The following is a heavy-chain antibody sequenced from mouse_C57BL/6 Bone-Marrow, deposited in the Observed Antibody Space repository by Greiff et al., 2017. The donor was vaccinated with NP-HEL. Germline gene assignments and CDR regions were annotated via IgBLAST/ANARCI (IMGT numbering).Heavy chain of an antibody. J-gene: IGHJ4*01. CDR1: GFTFSSYG. CDR3: ARPPITTVVENYAMDY. D-gene: IGHD1-1*01. V-gene: IGHV5-6*01. CDR2: ISSGGSYT. Sequence: DVQLVESGGDLVKPGGSLKLSCAASGFTFSSYGMSWVRQTPDKRLEWVATISSGGSYTYYPDSVKGRFTISRDNAKNTLYLQMSSLKSEDTAMYYCARPPITTVVENYAMDYWGQGTSVTVSS.